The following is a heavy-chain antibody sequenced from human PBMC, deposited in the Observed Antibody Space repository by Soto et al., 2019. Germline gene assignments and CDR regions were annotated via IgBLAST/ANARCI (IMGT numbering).Heavy chain of an antibody. J-gene: IGHJ6*02. Sequence: SETLSLTCTVSGGSISTYYWSWIRQPPGKGLEWIGYIYYSGSTNYNPVLKSRVTMSVDTSKNQFSLLLSSVPAADTAVYYCASALVAPFYYGMDVWGQGTTVTVSS. CDR1: GGSISTYY. CDR2: IYYSGST. CDR3: ASALVAPFYYGMDV. V-gene: IGHV4-59*01. D-gene: IGHD5-12*01.